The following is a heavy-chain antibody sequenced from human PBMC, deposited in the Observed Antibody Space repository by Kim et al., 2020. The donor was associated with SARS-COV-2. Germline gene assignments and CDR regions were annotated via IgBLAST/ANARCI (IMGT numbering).Heavy chain of an antibody. J-gene: IGHJ4*02. CDR3: ARGAEGYGSGSYYNTFDY. CDR2: INPNSGGT. V-gene: IGHV1-2*04. CDR1: GYTFTGYY. Sequence: ASVKVSCKASGYTFTGYYMHWVRQAPGQGLEWMGWINPNSGGTNYAQKFQGWVTMTRDTSISTAYMELSRLRSDDTAVYYCARGAEGYGSGSYYNTFDYWGQGTLVTVSS. D-gene: IGHD3-10*01.